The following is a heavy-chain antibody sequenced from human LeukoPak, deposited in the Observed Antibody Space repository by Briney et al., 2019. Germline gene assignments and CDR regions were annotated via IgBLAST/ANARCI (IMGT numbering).Heavy chain of an antibody. D-gene: IGHD3-10*01. Sequence: SETLSLICSVSGDSVSSGSHYWSWIRQPPGKGLEWIGYIYYNGGTEYSPSLKSRVNISLDTSKNQFSLKLSSVTAADTAVYYCAVVGGYFDYWGQGILVAVSS. CDR1: GDSVSSGSHY. CDR2: IYYNGGT. J-gene: IGHJ4*02. CDR3: AVVGGYFDY. V-gene: IGHV4-61*01.